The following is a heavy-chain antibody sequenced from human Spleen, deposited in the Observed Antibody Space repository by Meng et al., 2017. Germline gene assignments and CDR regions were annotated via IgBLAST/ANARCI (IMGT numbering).Heavy chain of an antibody. CDR1: GGSISSYY. V-gene: IGHV4-4*07. D-gene: IGHD1-26*01. CDR3: ARVEWELLEGTIWFDP. J-gene: IGHJ5*02. CDR2: IYTSGST. Sequence: SETLSPTCTVSGGSISSYYWSWIRQPAGKGLEWIGRIYTSGSTNYNPSLKSRVTMSVDTSKNQFSLKLSSVTAADTAVYYCARVEWELLEGTIWFDPWGQGTLVTVSS.